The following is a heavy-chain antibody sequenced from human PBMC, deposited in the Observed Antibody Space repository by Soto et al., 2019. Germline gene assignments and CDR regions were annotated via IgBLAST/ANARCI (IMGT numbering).Heavy chain of an antibody. V-gene: IGHV3-11*01. Sequence: QVQLVESGGGLVKPGGSLRLSCAVSGFTFSDFYMSWIRQAPGKGPERVSYMSDDGSAIYYTDSVKGRFTISRDTAKNSLFLQMNSLRAEDPAVYYGAREATYYDFRGGQPAVLDYWGRGAPGTVSS. J-gene: IGHJ4*02. D-gene: IGHD3-3*01. CDR3: AREATYYDFRGGQPAVLDY. CDR1: GFTFSDFY. CDR2: MSDDGSAI.